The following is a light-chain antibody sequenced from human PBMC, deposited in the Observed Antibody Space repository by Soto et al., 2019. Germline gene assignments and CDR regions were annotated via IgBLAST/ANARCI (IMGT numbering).Light chain of an antibody. Sequence: DIVLTPSPGTLSLSPVERATLSCRASQSVTSNYLAWYQQKPGQAPRLLIFGASIRDTGIPERFSGSGSGTDFSLTISRLEPEDSAVYYCQQYGSSLLTFGGGTKV. CDR1: QSVTSNY. V-gene: IGKV3-20*01. CDR3: QQYGSSLLT. CDR2: GAS. J-gene: IGKJ4*01.